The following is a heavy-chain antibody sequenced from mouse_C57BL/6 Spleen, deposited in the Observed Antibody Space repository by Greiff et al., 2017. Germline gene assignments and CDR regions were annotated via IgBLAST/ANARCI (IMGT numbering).Heavy chain of an antibody. CDR2: ISSGSSTI. J-gene: IGHJ2*01. CDR1: GFTFSDYG. D-gene: IGHD2-4*01. CDR3: ARGPYDYADY. V-gene: IGHV5-17*01. Sequence: EVKLQESGGGLVKPGGSLKLSCAASGFTFSDYGMHWVRQAPEKGLEWVAYISSGSSTIYYADTVKGRFTISRDNAKNTLFLQMTSLRSEDTAMYYCARGPYDYADYWGQGTTLTVSS.